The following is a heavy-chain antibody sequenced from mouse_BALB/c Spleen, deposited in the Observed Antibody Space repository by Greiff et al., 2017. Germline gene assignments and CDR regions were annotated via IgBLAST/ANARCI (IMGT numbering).Heavy chain of an antibody. CDR1: GYTFTSYY. J-gene: IGHJ2*01. Sequence: QVQLQQSGAELVKPGASVKLSCKASGYTFTSYYMYWVKQRPGQGLEWIGEINPSNGGTNFNEKFKSKATLTVDKSSSTAYMQLSSLTSEDSAVYYCTRQLGLRGYFDYWGQGTTLTVSS. D-gene: IGHD3-1*01. V-gene: IGHV1S81*02. CDR2: INPSNGGT. CDR3: TRQLGLRGYFDY.